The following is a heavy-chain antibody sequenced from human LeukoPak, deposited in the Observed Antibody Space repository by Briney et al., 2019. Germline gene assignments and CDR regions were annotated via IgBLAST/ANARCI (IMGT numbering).Heavy chain of an antibody. CDR3: AKWGHSSGWFNWFDP. V-gene: IGHV4-59*01. J-gene: IGHJ5*02. CDR1: GGSLNSYY. CDR2: VFYTGST. D-gene: IGHD6-19*01. Sequence: SETLSLTCTVSGGSLNSYYWNWIRQSPGKGLEWIGYVFYTGSTNYNPSLKSRVTISADTSKNLFSLKLKSVTAADTAIYYCAKWGHSSGWFNWFDPWGQGALVIVSS.